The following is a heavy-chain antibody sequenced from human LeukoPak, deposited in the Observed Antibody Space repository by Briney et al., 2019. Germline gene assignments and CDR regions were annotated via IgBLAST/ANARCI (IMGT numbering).Heavy chain of an antibody. D-gene: IGHD6-6*01. Sequence: ASVKVSCKASGYTFTSYGTSWVRQAPGQGLEWMGWISAYNGNTNYAQKLQGRVTMTTDTSTSTAYMELRSLRSDDTAVYYCVVRRYSSSSGIHAFDIWGQGTMVTVSS. V-gene: IGHV1-18*01. CDR1: GYTFTSYG. CDR3: VVRRYSSSSGIHAFDI. J-gene: IGHJ3*02. CDR2: ISAYNGNT.